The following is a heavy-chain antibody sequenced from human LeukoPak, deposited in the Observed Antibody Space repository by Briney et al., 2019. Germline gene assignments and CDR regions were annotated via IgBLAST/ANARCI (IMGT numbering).Heavy chain of an antibody. CDR1: GGSISSSSYY. Sequence: PSETLSLTCTVSGGSISSSSYYWGWIRQPPGKGLEWIGSIYYSGSTYYNPSLKSRVTISVDTSKNQFSLKLSSVTAADTAVYYCARLGRYSSGSDYWGQGTLVTVSS. CDR2: IYYSGST. CDR3: ARLGRYSSGSDY. D-gene: IGHD6-19*01. J-gene: IGHJ4*02. V-gene: IGHV4-39*01.